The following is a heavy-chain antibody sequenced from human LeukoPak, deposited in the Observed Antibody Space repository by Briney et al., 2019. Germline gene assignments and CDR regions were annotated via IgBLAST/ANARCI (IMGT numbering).Heavy chain of an antibody. CDR3: ARHYDSSAYWYYFGY. V-gene: IGHV1-18*01. J-gene: IGHJ4*02. D-gene: IGHD3-22*01. CDR1: GYTFTSYG. Sequence: ASVKVSFKASGYTFTSYGISWVRQAPGQGLEWMGWIGAYNGNTNYAHKLKGRVTMPQDKSKSKAYMELRSLRSDDKAMYFCARHYDSSAYWYYFGYWGQGPLVNVSS. CDR2: IGAYNGNT.